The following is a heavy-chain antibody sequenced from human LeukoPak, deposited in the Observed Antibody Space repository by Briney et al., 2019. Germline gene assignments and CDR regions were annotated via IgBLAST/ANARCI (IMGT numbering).Heavy chain of an antibody. J-gene: IGHJ6*03. CDR1: GGSISSYY. CDR2: IYTSGST. D-gene: IGHD3-22*01. V-gene: IGHV4-4*07. CDR3: ARDRNYYDSSGYSPRDYYYYYMDV. Sequence: PSETLSLTCTVSGGSISSYYWSWIRQPAGKGLEWIGRIYTSGSTDCNPSLKSRVTMSVDTSKNQFSLKLSSVTAADTAVYYCARDRNYYDSSGYSPRDYYYYYMDVWGKGTTVTVSS.